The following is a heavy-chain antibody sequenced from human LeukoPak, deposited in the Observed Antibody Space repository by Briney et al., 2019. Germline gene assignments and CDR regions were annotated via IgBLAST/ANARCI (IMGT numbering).Heavy chain of an antibody. CDR2: IWYDGSNK. Sequence: PGRSLRLSCAASGFTFSSYGMHWVRQAPGKGLEWVAVIWYDGSNKHYADSVKGRFTISRDNSKNTLYLQMNSLRAEDTAVYYCARSSSYYPDYWGQGTLVTVSS. CDR1: GFTFSSYG. D-gene: IGHD3-22*01. V-gene: IGHV3-33*01. CDR3: ARSSSYYPDY. J-gene: IGHJ4*02.